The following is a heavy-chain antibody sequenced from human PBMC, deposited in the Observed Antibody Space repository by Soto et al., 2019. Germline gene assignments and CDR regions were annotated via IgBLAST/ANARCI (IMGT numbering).Heavy chain of an antibody. D-gene: IGHD6-13*01. J-gene: IGHJ3*02. CDR3: AKDITRSSIAAAGPDAFDI. CDR2: ISGSGGST. Sequence: PGGSLRLSCGALGFTFSSYAMSWVRQAPGKGLEWVSAISGSGGSTYYADSVKGRFTISKDNSKNTLYLQMNSLRAEDTAVYYCAKDITRSSIAAAGPDAFDIWGQGTMVTVSS. V-gene: IGHV3-23*01. CDR1: GFTFSSYA.